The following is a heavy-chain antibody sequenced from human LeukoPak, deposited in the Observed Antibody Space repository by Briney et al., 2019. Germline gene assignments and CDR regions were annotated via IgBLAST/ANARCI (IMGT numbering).Heavy chain of an antibody. CDR2: INPNSGAT. V-gene: IGHV1-2*02. CDR3: ARGHAVTASFDF. J-gene: IGHJ4*02. Sequence: ASVKVSCKASVYAFTDYYMYWVRQAPGQGLEWMGLINPNSGATNYAQKFQGRVTMSRDTSISTAYMELSSLISDDTAVYYCARGHAVTASFDFWGQGALVTVSS. D-gene: IGHD2-21*02. CDR1: VYAFTDYY.